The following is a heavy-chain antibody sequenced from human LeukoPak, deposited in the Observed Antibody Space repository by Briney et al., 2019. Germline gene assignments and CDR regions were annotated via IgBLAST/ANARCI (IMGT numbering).Heavy chain of an antibody. V-gene: IGHV3-21*01. CDR2: IRSSSGYI. J-gene: IGHJ6*02. CDR1: GFTFSSYT. D-gene: IGHD2-2*01. Sequence: GGSLRLSCEASGFTFSSYTMTWVRQAPGKGLEWVASIRSSSGYIKYADPVKGRFTISRDNAESALYLHMDSLRAEDTAVYYCAKKVVPTIGSGMDVWGQGTTVTVSS. CDR3: AKKVVPTIGSGMDV.